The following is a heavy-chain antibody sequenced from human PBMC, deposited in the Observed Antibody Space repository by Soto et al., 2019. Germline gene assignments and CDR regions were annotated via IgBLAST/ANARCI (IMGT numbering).Heavy chain of an antibody. D-gene: IGHD2-15*01. CDR2: IKGKGYDGAI. V-gene: IGHV3-15*07. J-gene: IGHJ4*02. CDR1: GFTFENAW. CDR3: TSGLIVVVAASKLAGY. Sequence: EVQLVESGGGLVKPGGSLRLSCAASGFTFENAWMNWVRQAPGRGLEWVGRIKGKGYDGAIDYAAPVKGRFTISRDDSKNTLYLQMNSLISEDTAVYYCTSGLIVVVAASKLAGYRGQGTLVTVSS.